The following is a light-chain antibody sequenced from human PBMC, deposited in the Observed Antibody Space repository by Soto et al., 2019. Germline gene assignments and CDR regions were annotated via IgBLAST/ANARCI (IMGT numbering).Light chain of an antibody. CDR3: AAWDDSLNGFYV. V-gene: IGLV1-44*01. CDR1: SSNIGSNT. Sequence: QSLLTQPPSASGTPGQRVTISCSGSSSNIGSNTVNWYQQLPGTAPKLLIYSNNQRPSGVPVRFSGSKSGTSASLAISGLQSEDEADYYCAAWDDSLNGFYVFGTGTKVTVL. J-gene: IGLJ1*01. CDR2: SNN.